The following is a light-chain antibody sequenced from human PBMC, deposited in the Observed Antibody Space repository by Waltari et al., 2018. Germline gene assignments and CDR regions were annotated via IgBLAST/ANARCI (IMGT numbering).Light chain of an antibody. V-gene: IGLV1-44*01. Sequence: QSVLTQAPSVSGTPGQRFTIPCSRNNHNIGIGPVTWYQQVPGRTPKLLIYSNDQRPSGVPDRFSGSKSGSSASLAISGLQSEDEADYYCATWDGRVNGVLFGGGTKLTVL. CDR3: ATWDGRVNGVL. J-gene: IGLJ2*01. CDR1: NHNIGIGP. CDR2: SND.